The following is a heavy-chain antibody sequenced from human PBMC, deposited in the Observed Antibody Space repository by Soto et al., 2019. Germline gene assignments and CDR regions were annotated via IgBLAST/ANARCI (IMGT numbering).Heavy chain of an antibody. V-gene: IGHV2-5*02. CDR2: IYWDDDK. D-gene: IGHD3-3*01. CDR3: AHSTSTRHYDFWSGPRPDV. CDR1: GFSLSTSGGG. Sequence: SCPTLVNPTQTLTLTCTFSGFSLSTSGGGVGWIRQPPGKALEWLALIYWDDDKRYSPSLKSRLTITKDTSKNQVVLTMTNMDPVDTATYYCAHSTSTRHYDFWSGPRPDVWGQGT. J-gene: IGHJ6*02.